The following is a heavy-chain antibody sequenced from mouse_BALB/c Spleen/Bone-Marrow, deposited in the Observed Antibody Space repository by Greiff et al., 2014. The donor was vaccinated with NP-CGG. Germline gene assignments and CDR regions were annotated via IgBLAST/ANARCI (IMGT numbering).Heavy chain of an antibody. CDR3: ARREGNYAWFAY. D-gene: IGHD2-1*01. J-gene: IGHJ3*01. V-gene: IGHV1-54*03. Sequence: VQLQQSGAELVRPGTSVKVSCKASGYAFTNYLIEWVKQRPGQGLEWIGVINPGSGGTNYNEKFKGKATLTADKSSSTAYMQLSSLTSDDSAVYFCARREGNYAWFAYWGQGTLVTVSA. CDR2: INPGSGGT. CDR1: GYAFTNYL.